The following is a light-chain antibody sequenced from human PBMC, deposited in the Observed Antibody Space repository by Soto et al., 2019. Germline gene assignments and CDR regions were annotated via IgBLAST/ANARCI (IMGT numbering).Light chain of an antibody. CDR1: SSDVGDYNY. Sequence: QSALTQPASVSASPGQSITISCTGTSSDVGDYNYVSWYQQHPGKAPELMIYEVSNRPSGVSNRFSGSKSGNTASLTISGLQAEDEADYHCCSYTGNTTPVFGGGTKLTVL. J-gene: IGLJ3*02. CDR3: CSYTGNTTPV. CDR2: EVS. V-gene: IGLV2-14*01.